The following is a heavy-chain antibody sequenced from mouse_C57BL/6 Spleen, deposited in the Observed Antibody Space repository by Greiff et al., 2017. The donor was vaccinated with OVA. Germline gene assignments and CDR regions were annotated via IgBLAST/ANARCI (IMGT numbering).Heavy chain of an antibody. J-gene: IGHJ1*03. Sequence: EVKVVESGGGLVKPGGSLKLSCAASGFTFSDYGMHWVRQAPEKGLEWVAYISSGSSTIYYADTVKGRFTISRDNAKNTLCLQMTSLRSEDTAMYYCARPFITTGYFDVWGTGTTVTVSS. CDR3: ARPFITTGYFDV. CDR2: ISSGSSTI. V-gene: IGHV5-17*01. D-gene: IGHD1-1*01. CDR1: GFTFSDYG.